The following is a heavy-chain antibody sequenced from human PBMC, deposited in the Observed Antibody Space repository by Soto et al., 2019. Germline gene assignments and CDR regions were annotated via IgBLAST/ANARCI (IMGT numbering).Heavy chain of an antibody. Sequence: QITLKESSPTLVKPTQTLTLTCTFSGFSLSTSGVGVGWIRQPPGKALEWLALIYWDDDHRYSPSLKSRLTITNDTSKNQVVLTMTNMDPVDTATYYCAHRPNITVGYIFDYWGQGTLVTVSS. CDR1: GFSLSTSGVG. CDR2: IYWDDDH. V-gene: IGHV2-5*02. J-gene: IGHJ4*02. D-gene: IGHD5-12*01. CDR3: AHRPNITVGYIFDY.